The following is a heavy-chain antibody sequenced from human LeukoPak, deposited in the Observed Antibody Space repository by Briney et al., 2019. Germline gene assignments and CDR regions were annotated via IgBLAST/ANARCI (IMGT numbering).Heavy chain of an antibody. V-gene: IGHV1-18*01. CDR3: ARASDISWPFEN. CDR1: GYSFSNYG. J-gene: IGHJ1*01. CDR2: ISAKNGNT. Sequence: ASVKVSCKTSGYSFSNYGIVWVRQAPGQGLEWMGWISAKNGNTKNSQKAQGRVTMTTDPSTGTAYLDLTSLRADDTAVYYCARASDISWPFENWGQGTLVLVSS. D-gene: IGHD6-13*01.